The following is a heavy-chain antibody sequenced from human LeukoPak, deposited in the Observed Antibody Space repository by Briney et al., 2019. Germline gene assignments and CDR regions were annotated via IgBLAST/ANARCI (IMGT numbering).Heavy chain of an antibody. J-gene: IGHJ4*02. CDR1: GGTFSSYA. Sequence: AASVKVSCKASGGTFSSYAISWVRQAPGQGLEWMGGIIPIFGTANYAQKFQGRVTITADESTSTAYMELSSLRSEDTAVYYCARVGEYYDILTGYGYWGQGTLATVSS. CDR3: ARVGEYYDILTGYGY. D-gene: IGHD3-9*01. CDR2: IIPIFGTA. V-gene: IGHV1-69*13.